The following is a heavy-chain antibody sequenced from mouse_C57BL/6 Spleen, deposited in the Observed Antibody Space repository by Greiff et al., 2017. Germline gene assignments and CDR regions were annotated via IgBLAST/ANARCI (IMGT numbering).Heavy chain of an antibody. J-gene: IGHJ2*01. CDR2: ISSGGSYT. Sequence: DVKLVESGGDLVKPGGSLKLSCAASGFTFSSYGMSWVRQTPDKRLEWVATISSGGSYTYYPDSVKGRFTISRDNAKNTLYLQMSSLKSEDTARYYCARGGGFDYWGQGTTLTVSS. CDR1: GFTFSSYG. CDR3: ARGGGFDY. V-gene: IGHV5-6*02. D-gene: IGHD1-1*02.